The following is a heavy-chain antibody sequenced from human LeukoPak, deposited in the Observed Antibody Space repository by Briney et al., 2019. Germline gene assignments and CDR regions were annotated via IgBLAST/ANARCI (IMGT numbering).Heavy chain of an antibody. CDR3: AHKGRGSGSYTM. V-gene: IGHV2-5*01. D-gene: IGHD3-10*01. CDR1: GFSLTSDGVA. CDR2: TYWNNDK. Sequence: SGPTLVKPTQTLPLTCTFSGFSLTSDGVAVAWIRQPPGKALEWLAVTYWNNDKSYSPSLKSRLTVTKDTSKNQVVLIMTNMAPVDTGTYYCAHKGRGSGSYTMWGQGILITVSS. J-gene: IGHJ4*02.